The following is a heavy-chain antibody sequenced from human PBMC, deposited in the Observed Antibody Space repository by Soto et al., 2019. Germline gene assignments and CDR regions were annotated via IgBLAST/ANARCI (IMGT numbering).Heavy chain of an antibody. Sequence: EVQLVESGGGLVQPGGSLRLSCAASGFTFSSYWMHWVRQAPGKGLVWVSRINSDGSSTSYADSVKGRFTIARDNAKNSLYLQMNSLRAEDTAVYYCASWGYSSGWGAWYFDLWGRGILDTVSS. CDR1: GFTFSSYW. D-gene: IGHD6-19*01. J-gene: IGHJ2*01. CDR3: ASWGYSSGWGAWYFDL. V-gene: IGHV3-74*01. CDR2: INSDGSST.